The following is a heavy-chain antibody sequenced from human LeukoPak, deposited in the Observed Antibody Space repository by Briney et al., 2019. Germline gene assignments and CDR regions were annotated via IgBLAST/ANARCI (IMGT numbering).Heavy chain of an antibody. CDR1: GGSFSGYY. V-gene: IGHV4-34*01. Sequence: SETLSLTCAVYGGSFSGYYWSWIRQPPGKGLEWIGEINHSGSTNYNPSLKSRVTMSVDTSKNQFSLKLSSVTAADTAVYYCARHIVVPDHDAFDIWGQGTMVTVSS. CDR2: INHSGST. J-gene: IGHJ3*02. D-gene: IGHD2-2*01. CDR3: ARHIVVPDHDAFDI.